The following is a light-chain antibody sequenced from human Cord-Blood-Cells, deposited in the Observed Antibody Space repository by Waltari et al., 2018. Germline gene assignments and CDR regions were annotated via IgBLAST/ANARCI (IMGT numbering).Light chain of an antibody. Sequence: QSAMTQPASVSGSPGQSITISSTGTSSDVGSYQLVSWYQQHPGKAPTPVIYEGSKRPSGVSNRFSGSKSGNTASLTISGLQAEDEADYYCCSYAGSSTWVFGGGTKLTVL. V-gene: IGLV2-23*01. J-gene: IGLJ3*02. CDR2: EGS. CDR1: SSDVGSYQL. CDR3: CSYAGSSTWV.